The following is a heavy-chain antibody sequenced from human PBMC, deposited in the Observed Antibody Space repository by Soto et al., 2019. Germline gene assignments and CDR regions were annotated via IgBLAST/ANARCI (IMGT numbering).Heavy chain of an antibody. CDR3: ARMATFCALNWFDP. CDR2: MNPGSGDT. J-gene: IGHJ5*02. D-gene: IGHD3-3*01. CDR1: GYIFTNND. Sequence: AAVKVSCKASGYIFTNNDVSWVRQATGQGLECIGWMNPGSGDTGYAQKFQGRVTMTRDISIATAYMELSSLRSDDTAIDDCARMATFCALNWFDPWGQGTLVTVSS. V-gene: IGHV1-8*01.